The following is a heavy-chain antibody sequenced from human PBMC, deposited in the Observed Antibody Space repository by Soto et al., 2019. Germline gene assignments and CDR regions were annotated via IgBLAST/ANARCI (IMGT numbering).Heavy chain of an antibody. Sequence: PSETLSLTCTVSGDSITSTSYYWGWIRQPSGKGLEWIGCIHYSGSTYYNPSLRSRVTSSVDTSKNQFSLKVSSVTAADTAVYYCARRLFSSTWPSYFDYWGEGXLVTVSS. V-gene: IGHV4-39*01. J-gene: IGHJ4*02. CDR1: GDSITSTSYY. CDR2: IHYSGST. CDR3: ARRLFSSTWPSYFDY. D-gene: IGHD6-13*01.